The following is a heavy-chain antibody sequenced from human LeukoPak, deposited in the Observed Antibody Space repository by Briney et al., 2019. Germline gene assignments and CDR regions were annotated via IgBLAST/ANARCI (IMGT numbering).Heavy chain of an antibody. Sequence: KPSETLSLTCTVSGGSISSYYWSWIRQPPGKGLEWIGYIYYSGSTTYNTSLKSRVTISVDTSKNQLSLKLSSVTAADTAVYYCARDHRIAVAGTGGFDYWGQGTLVTVSS. V-gene: IGHV4-59*01. CDR3: ARDHRIAVAGTGGFDY. D-gene: IGHD6-19*01. CDR2: IYYSGST. CDR1: GGSISSYY. J-gene: IGHJ4*02.